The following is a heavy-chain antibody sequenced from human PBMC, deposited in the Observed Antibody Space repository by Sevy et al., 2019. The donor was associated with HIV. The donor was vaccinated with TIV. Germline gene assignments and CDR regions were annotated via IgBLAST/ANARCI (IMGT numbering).Heavy chain of an antibody. V-gene: IGHV3-33*06. CDR3: AKDVYCSSTSCSYSSDAFDI. CDR2: IWYDGTIK. Sequence: GGSLRLSCAASGFTFSSYVMHWVRQAPGKGLEWVALIWYDGTIKYYADSVKGRFTISRDNSKNTLYLQMNSLRAEDTAVYYCAKDVYCSSTSCSYSSDAFDIWGQGTMVTVSS. J-gene: IGHJ3*02. D-gene: IGHD2-2*01. CDR1: GFTFSSYV.